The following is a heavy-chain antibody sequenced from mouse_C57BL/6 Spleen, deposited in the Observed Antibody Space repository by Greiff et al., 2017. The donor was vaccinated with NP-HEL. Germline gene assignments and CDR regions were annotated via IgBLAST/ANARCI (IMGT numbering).Heavy chain of an antibody. CDR1: GYTFTSYW. D-gene: IGHD2-1*01. CDR2: IYPGSGST. CDR3: GNYGFAY. V-gene: IGHV1-55*01. Sequence: VQLQESGAELVKPGASVKMSCKASGYTFTSYWITWVKQRPGQGLEWIGDIYPGSGSTNYNEKFKSKATLTVDTSSSTAYMQLSSLTSEDSAVYYCGNYGFAYWGQGTLVTVSA. J-gene: IGHJ3*01.